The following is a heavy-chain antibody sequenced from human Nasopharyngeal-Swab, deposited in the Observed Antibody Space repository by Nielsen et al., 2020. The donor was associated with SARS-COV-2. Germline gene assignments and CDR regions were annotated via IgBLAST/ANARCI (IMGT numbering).Heavy chain of an antibody. J-gene: IGHJ6*02. CDR1: GYTFTSYD. Sequence: ASVKVSCKASGYTFTSYDTNWVRQATGQGLEWMGWMNPNSGNTGYAQKFQGRVTMTRNTSISTAYMELSSLRSEDTAVYYCARGAGDSYYYYYYGMDVWGQGTTVTVSS. CDR3: ARGAGDSYYYYYYGMDV. D-gene: IGHD2-21*02. CDR2: MNPNSGNT. V-gene: IGHV1-8*01.